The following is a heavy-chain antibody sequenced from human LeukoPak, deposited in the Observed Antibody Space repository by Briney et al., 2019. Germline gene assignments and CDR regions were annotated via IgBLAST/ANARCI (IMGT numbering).Heavy chain of an antibody. Sequence: GRSLRLSCAASGFTFSSYGMHWVRQAPGKGLEWVAVISYDGSNKYYADSVKGRFSISRDNSKNTLYLQMNSLRPEDTAVFYCAKGGGGSYLRFDYWGQGTLVTVSS. CDR2: ISYDGSNK. J-gene: IGHJ4*02. CDR1: GFTFSSYG. CDR3: AKGGGGSYLRFDY. D-gene: IGHD1-26*01. V-gene: IGHV3-30*18.